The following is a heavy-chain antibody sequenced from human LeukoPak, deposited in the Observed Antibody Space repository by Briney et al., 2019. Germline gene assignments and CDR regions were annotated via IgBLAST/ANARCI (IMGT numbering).Heavy chain of an antibody. Sequence: SETLSLTCTVSGGSISSGGYYWSWIRQHPGKGLEWIGDIYYSGSTYHNPSLKSRVTISVDTSKNQFSLKLSSVTAADTAVYYCAREVGGDGDYFDYWGQGTLVTVSS. V-gene: IGHV4-31*03. CDR3: AREVGGDGDYFDY. J-gene: IGHJ4*02. CDR1: GGSISSGGYY. CDR2: IYYSGST. D-gene: IGHD3-16*01.